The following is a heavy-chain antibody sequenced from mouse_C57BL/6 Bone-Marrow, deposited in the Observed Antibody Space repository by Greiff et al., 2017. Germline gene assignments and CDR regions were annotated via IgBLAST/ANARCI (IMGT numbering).Heavy chain of an antibody. V-gene: IGHV1-64*01. J-gene: IGHJ2*01. CDR3: ARRDYHGPVYSFDY. D-gene: IGHD1-2*01. CDR1: GYTFTSYW. Sequence: VQLQQPGAELVKPGASVKLSCKASGYTFTSYWMHWVKQRPGQGLEWIGMIHPNSGSTNYNEKFKSKATLTVDKSSSTAYMQLSSLTSEDSAVYYCARRDYHGPVYSFDYRRQCATLTVSS. CDR2: IHPNSGST.